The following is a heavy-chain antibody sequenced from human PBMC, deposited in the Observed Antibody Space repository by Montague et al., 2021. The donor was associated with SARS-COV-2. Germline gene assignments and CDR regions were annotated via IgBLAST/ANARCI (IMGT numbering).Heavy chain of an antibody. CDR1: GDSVSSRTAA. Sequence: CAISGDSVSSRTAAWYWLRQSPSRGLEWLGRTFYRSTFYHDNAPASKIRIIIHADTSKNQFSLQLSSVTPDDTAVYYCARDSELGNEALDIWGRGTMVTVSS. CDR3: ARDSELGNEALDI. V-gene: IGHV6-1*01. CDR2: TFYRSTFYH. J-gene: IGHJ3*02. D-gene: IGHD7-27*01.